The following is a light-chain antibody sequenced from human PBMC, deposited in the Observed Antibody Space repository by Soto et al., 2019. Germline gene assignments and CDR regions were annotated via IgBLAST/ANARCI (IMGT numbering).Light chain of an antibody. CDR3: AAWDGSLNNVL. CDR1: GSSIGTNT. CDR2: GDN. Sequence: QPVLTQPPSASGTPGQRVTISCSGSGSSIGTNTVNWYRQLPGTAPKLLIYGDNQRPSGVPDRFSGSESGTSASLAISGLQSEDEAEYYCAAWDGSLNNVLFGGGTKLTVL. J-gene: IGLJ2*01. V-gene: IGLV1-44*01.